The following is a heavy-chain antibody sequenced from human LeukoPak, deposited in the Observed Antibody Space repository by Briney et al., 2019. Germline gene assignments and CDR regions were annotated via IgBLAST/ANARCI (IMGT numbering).Heavy chain of an antibody. CDR2: TSGSGGST. CDR1: GFTLSSHA. J-gene: IGHJ3*02. Sequence: GGSLRLSCAASGFTLSSHAMSWVRQAPGKGLEWVSATSGSGGSTYYADSVKGRFTISRDNSKNTLYLQMNSLRAEDTAVYYCAKDSFFSPFIVVVVADAFDIWGQGTMVTVSS. CDR3: AKDSFFSPFIVVVVADAFDI. D-gene: IGHD2-15*01. V-gene: IGHV3-23*01.